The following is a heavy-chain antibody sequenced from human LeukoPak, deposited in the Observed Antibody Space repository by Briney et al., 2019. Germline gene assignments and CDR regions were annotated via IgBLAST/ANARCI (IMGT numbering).Heavy chain of an antibody. CDR1: AGTFNRYA. J-gene: IGHJ3*01. CDR2: ITPLSATP. Sequence: GASVKVSCKASAGTFNRYAISWVRQAPGQGLEWMGRITPLSATPIQSQWIQGRVTITADISTNTVYLDLSSLRSEDTALYFCAGDPPGTPVGFDVWGQGTMVTVSS. D-gene: IGHD3-10*01. V-gene: IGHV1-69*06. CDR3: AGDPPGTPVGFDV.